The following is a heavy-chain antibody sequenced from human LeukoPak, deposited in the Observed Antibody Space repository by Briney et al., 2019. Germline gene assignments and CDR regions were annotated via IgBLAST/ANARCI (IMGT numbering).Heavy chain of an antibody. Sequence: PGGSLRLSCAASGFTVSSNYMSWVRQAPGKGLEWVSVIYSGGSTYYADSVKGRFTISRDNSKNTLYLQMNSLRAEDTAVYYCASDGVAVADGWAGFHSWGQGTLVTVSS. CDR1: GFTVSSNY. V-gene: IGHV3-53*01. D-gene: IGHD6-19*01. CDR2: IYSGGST. CDR3: ASDGVAVADGWAGFHS. J-gene: IGHJ5*01.